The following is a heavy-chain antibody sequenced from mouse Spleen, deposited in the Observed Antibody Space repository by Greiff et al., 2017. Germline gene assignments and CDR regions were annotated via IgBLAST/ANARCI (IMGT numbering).Heavy chain of an antibody. V-gene: IGHV1-54*01. D-gene: IGHD3-1*01. CDR1: GYAFTNYL. CDR2: INPGSGGT. Sequence: VQLVESGAELVRPGTSVKVSCKASGYAFTNYLIEWVKQRPGQGLEWIGVINPGSGGTNYNEKFKGKATLTADKSSSTAYMQLSSLTSEDSAVYFCARWKLGLHYYAMDYWGQGTSVTVSS. J-gene: IGHJ4*01. CDR3: ARWKLGLHYYAMDY.